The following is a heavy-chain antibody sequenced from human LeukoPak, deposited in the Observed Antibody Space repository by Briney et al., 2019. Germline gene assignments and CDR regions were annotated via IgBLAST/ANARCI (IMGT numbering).Heavy chain of an antibody. Sequence: PGGSLRLSCAASGFTFSSYEMNWVRQAPGKGLEWVSYISSSGSTIYYADSVKGRFTISRDNAKNSLYLQMNSLRAEDTAVYYCARETYYYDSSASRLLDYWGQGTLVTVSS. CDR1: GFTFSSYE. D-gene: IGHD3-22*01. V-gene: IGHV3-48*03. CDR2: ISSSGSTI. J-gene: IGHJ4*02. CDR3: ARETYYYDSSASRLLDY.